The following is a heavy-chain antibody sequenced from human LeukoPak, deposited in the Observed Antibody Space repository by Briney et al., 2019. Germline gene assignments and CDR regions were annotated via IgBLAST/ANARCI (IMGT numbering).Heavy chain of an antibody. CDR1: GFTFSSYA. Sequence: GGSLRLSCAASGFTFSSYAMHWVRQTPGKGLEWVALISYDGSNKYYADSVKGRFTISRDSSKNTLYLQMNSLRAEDTAVYYCAREGDGSCFDYWGQGTLVTVSS. D-gene: IGHD2-15*01. V-gene: IGHV3-30-3*01. CDR3: AREGDGSCFDY. J-gene: IGHJ4*02. CDR2: ISYDGSNK.